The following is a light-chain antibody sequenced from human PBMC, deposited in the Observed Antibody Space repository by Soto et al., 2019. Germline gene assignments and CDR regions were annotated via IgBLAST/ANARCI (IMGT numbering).Light chain of an antibody. CDR2: GAS. Sequence: EIVLTQSPGTLSLSPGERATLSCRASQSVSSRSLAWYQQNPGQAPRLLIYGASSRAAGIPDRFSGSGSGTDFTLTISRLEPEDFAVYYCQQYGSSPFTFGPGTKVDIK. CDR1: QSVSSRS. V-gene: IGKV3-20*01. CDR3: QQYGSSPFT. J-gene: IGKJ3*01.